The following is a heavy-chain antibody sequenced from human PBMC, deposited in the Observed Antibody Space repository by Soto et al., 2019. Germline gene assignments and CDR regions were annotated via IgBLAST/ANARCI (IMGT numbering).Heavy chain of an antibody. CDR3: ARLRPTNTGGTFDI. Sequence: QVQLVESGGGLVKPGGSLRLPCAASGFTFSDYYMTWIRQAPGKGLEWLSYITYNGDTIYYADCVKGRFTISRDNAHNSLYLEMNSLRAEDTAIYYCARLRPTNTGGTFDIWGQGTMVTVSS. D-gene: IGHD3-16*01. CDR2: ITYNGDTI. V-gene: IGHV3-11*01. CDR1: GFTFSDYY. J-gene: IGHJ3*02.